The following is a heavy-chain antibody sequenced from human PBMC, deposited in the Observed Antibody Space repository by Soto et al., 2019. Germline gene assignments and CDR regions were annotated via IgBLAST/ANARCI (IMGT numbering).Heavy chain of an antibody. CDR1: GFSFNSFF. J-gene: IGHJ5*02. Sequence: GGSLRLSCEASGFSFNSFFMHWVRQGPGKGLEWVSRISNDGTGTTYADSVQGRFTVSRDNSKTTVYLQMNRLRPEDTAVYFCVRDQDSRGYSVFNLWGQGTLVTVS. CDR3: VRDQDSRGYSVFNL. CDR2: ISNDGTGT. D-gene: IGHD3-22*01. V-gene: IGHV3-74*01.